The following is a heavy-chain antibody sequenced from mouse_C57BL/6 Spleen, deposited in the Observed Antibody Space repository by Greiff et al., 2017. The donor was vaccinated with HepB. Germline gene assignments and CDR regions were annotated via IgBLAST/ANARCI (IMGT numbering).Heavy chain of an antibody. J-gene: IGHJ1*03. CDR3: ARAPITTVGGRYFDV. Sequence: QVQLQQPGAELVKPGASVKMSCKASGYTFTSYWITWVKQRPGQGLEWIGDIYPGSGSTNYNEKFKSKATLTVDTSSSTAYMQRSSLTSEDSAVYYCARAPITTVGGRYFDVWGTGTTVTVSS. V-gene: IGHV1-55*01. D-gene: IGHD1-1*01. CDR1: GYTFTSYW. CDR2: IYPGSGST.